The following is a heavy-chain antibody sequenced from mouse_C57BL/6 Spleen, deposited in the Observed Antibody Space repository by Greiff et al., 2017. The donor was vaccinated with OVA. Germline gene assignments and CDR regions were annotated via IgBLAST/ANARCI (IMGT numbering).Heavy chain of an antibody. D-gene: IGHD1-2*01. CDR2: IDPEDGDT. CDR3: TTDYGGENYAMDY. J-gene: IGHJ4*01. Sequence: EVQRVESGAELVRPGASVKLSCTASGFNIKDYYMHWVKQRPEQGLEWIGRIDPEDGDTEYAPKFQGKATMTADTSSNTAYLQLSSLTSEDTAVYYCTTDYGGENYAMDYWGQGTSVTVSS. V-gene: IGHV14-1*01. CDR1: GFNIKDYY.